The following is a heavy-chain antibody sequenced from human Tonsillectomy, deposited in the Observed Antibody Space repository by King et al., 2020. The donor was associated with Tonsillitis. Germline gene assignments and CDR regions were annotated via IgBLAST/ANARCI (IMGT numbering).Heavy chain of an antibody. D-gene: IGHD6-19*01. CDR2: INPNSGGT. CDR1: GYTFTVYY. CDR3: ARGYSSGWSAEFFQH. V-gene: IGHV1-2*02. J-gene: IGHJ1*01. Sequence: VQLVESGAEVKKPGASVKVSCKASGYTFTVYYMHWVRQPLAQGLEGMGWINPNSGGTRYAQKFLGRVTMTWDTSISTAYMEVSSLRSDDTAVYYCARGYSSGWSAEFFQHWGQGTLVTVSS.